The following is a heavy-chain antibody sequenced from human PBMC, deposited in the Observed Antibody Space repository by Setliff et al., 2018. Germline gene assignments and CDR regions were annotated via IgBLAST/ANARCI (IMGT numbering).Heavy chain of an antibody. D-gene: IGHD6-19*01. V-gene: IGHV3-11*01. CDR2: ISSSGSLI. CDR3: ATKAVAGT. J-gene: IGHJ4*02. Sequence: PGGSLRLSCAASGITFSIYSMSWIRQTPGKGLEWVAYISSSGSLIYYPDSVKGRFTISRDNAKKSVDLQMNSLRAEDTAVYYCATKAVAGTGGQGTLVTVSS. CDR1: GITFSIYS.